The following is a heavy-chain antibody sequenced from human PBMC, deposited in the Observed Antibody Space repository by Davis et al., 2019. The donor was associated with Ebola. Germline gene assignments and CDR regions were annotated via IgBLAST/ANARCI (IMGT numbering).Heavy chain of an antibody. V-gene: IGHV1-18*01. CDR1: GYTFTSYG. Sequence: ASVKVSCKASGYTFTSYGISWVRQAPGQGLEWMGWISAYNGNTNYAQKLQGRVTMTTDTSTSTAYMEPRSLRSDDTAVYYCARDFKVVVPAAYYGMDVWGQGTTVTVSS. J-gene: IGHJ6*02. CDR2: ISAYNGNT. CDR3: ARDFKVVVPAAYYGMDV. D-gene: IGHD2-2*01.